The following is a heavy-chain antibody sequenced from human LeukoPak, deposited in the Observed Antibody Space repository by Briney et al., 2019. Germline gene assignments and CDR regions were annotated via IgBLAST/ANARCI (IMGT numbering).Heavy chain of an antibody. CDR2: ISYGGSNK. D-gene: IGHD2-2*01. V-gene: IGHV3-30*04. J-gene: IGHJ6*02. CDR3: ANPDTHRGFHSWQYQLLSSYYYYGMDV. Sequence: GGSLRLSCAASGFTFSSYAMHWVRQAPGKGLEWVAVISYGGSNKYYADSVKGRFTISRDNSKNTLYLQMNSLRAEDTAVYYCANPDTHRGFHSWQYQLLSSYYYYGMDVWGQGTTVTVSS. CDR1: GFTFSSYA.